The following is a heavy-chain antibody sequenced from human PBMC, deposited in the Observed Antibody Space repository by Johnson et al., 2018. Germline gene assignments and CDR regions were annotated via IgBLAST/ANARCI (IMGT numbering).Heavy chain of an antibody. J-gene: IGHJ3*02. Sequence: QVQLVQSGGGVVQPGRSLRLSCAASGFTFSSYAMHWVRQAPGKGLEWVAVISYDGSNKYYADSVKGRLTISRDNSKNTLYLQMNSLGAEDTAVYYCARWGYCSGGSCYFIGAFDIWGQGTMVTVSS. CDR3: ARWGYCSGGSCYFIGAFDI. D-gene: IGHD2-15*01. CDR2: ISYDGSNK. V-gene: IGHV3-30-3*01. CDR1: GFTFSSYA.